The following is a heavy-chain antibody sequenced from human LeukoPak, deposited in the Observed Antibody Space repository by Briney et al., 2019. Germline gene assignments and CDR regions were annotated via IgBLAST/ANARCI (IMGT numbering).Heavy chain of an antibody. CDR1: GYTFTGYY. Sequence: ASVKVSCKASGYTFTGYYMHWVRQAPGQGLEWMGWINPNSGGTNYAQKFQGRVAMTRDTSISTAYMELSRLRSDDTAVYYCGRDYYYDSSGSFDYWGQGTLVTVSS. J-gene: IGHJ4*02. V-gene: IGHV1-2*02. D-gene: IGHD3-22*01. CDR2: INPNSGGT. CDR3: GRDYYYDSSGSFDY.